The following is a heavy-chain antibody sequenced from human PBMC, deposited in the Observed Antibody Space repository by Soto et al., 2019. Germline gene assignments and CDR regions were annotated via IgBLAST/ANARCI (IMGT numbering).Heavy chain of an antibody. D-gene: IGHD6-6*01. J-gene: IGHJ3*02. V-gene: IGHV4-59*08. CDR2: IYYSGST. Sequence: SETLSLTCTVSGGSISSYYWSWIRQPPGKGLEWIGYIYYSGSTNYNPSLKSRVTISVDTSKNQFSLKLSSVTAADTAVYYCARQFEYSSSSFFHKGEVYAFDIWGQGTMVT. CDR1: GGSISSYY. CDR3: ARQFEYSSSSFFHKGEVYAFDI.